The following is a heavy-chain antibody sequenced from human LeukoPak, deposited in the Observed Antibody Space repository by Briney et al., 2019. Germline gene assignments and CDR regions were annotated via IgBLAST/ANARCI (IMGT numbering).Heavy chain of an antibody. CDR3: ARLEGYYDFWSGYYQEFDP. V-gene: IGHV3-21*01. CDR1: GFTFSSYS. D-gene: IGHD3-3*01. Sequence: GGSLRLSCAASGFTFSSYSMNWVRRAPGKGLEWVSSISSSSSYIYYADSVKGRFTISRDNAKNSLYLQMNSLRAEDTAVYYCARLEGYYDFWSGYYQEFDPWGQGTLVTVSS. CDR2: ISSSSSYI. J-gene: IGHJ5*02.